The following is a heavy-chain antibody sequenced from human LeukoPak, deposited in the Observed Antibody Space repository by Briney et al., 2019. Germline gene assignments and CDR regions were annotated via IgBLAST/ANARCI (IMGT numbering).Heavy chain of an antibody. CDR1: GFTFSSYS. Sequence: GGSLRLSCAASGFTFSSYSMNWVRQAPGKGLEWVSSISSSSSYIYYADSVKGRFTISRDNAKNSLYLQMNSLRAEDTAVYYCARDSGSDYVWGSYRPDYFDYWGQGTLVTVSS. CDR2: ISSSSSYI. J-gene: IGHJ4*02. CDR3: ARDSGSDYVWGSYRPDYFDY. D-gene: IGHD3-16*02. V-gene: IGHV3-21*01.